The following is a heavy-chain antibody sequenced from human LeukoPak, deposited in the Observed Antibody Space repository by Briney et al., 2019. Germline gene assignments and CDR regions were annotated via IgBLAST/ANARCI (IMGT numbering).Heavy chain of an antibody. D-gene: IGHD6-6*01. V-gene: IGHV3-23*01. CDR3: AKQFRYSSSSYFDY. CDR2: ISGSDGST. Sequence: PGGSLRLSCAASGFTFSSYAMSWVRQAPGKGLEWVSAISGSDGSTYYADSVKGRFTISRDNSKNTLYLQMNSLRAEDTAVYYCAKQFRYSSSSYFDYWGQGTLVTVSS. J-gene: IGHJ4*02. CDR1: GFTFSSYA.